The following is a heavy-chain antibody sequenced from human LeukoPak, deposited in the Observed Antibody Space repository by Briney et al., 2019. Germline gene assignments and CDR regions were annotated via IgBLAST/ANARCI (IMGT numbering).Heavy chain of an antibody. D-gene: IGHD3-10*01. CDR3: AKNLGHYYGSGRVFDS. J-gene: IGHJ4*02. CDR2: ISGSGGST. CDR1: GFTFSTYA. V-gene: IGHV3-23*01. Sequence: PGGSLRLSCAASGFTFSTYAMSWVRQAPGRGLEWVSAISGSGGSTYYTDSVKGRFTISRDNSKNTLYLQMNSLRAEDTAVYYCAKNLGHYYGSGRVFDSWGQGTLVTVSS.